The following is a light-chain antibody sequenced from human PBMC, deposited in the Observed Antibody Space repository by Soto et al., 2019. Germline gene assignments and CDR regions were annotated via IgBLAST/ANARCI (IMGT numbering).Light chain of an antibody. V-gene: IGKV1-39*01. CDR1: QSISSY. Sequence: DIQMTQSPSSLSASVGDRVTITCRASQSISSYLNWYQQKPGKAPKLLIYAASSLQSGVPSRFSGRGSGKDFTLTISSLQPEDFANYYCQQSYSIPPMKFGKGTKVDI. J-gene: IGKJ1*01. CDR2: AAS. CDR3: QQSYSIPPMK.